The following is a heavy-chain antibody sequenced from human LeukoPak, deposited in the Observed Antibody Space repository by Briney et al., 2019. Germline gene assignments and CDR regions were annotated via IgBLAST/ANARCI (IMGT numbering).Heavy chain of an antibody. CDR3: ARVQTYYDILTGYAFDY. V-gene: IGHV3-21*01. CDR2: ISSSSSYI. J-gene: IGHJ4*02. Sequence: PGGPLRLSCAASGFTFSSYSMNWVRQAPGKGLEWVSSISSSSSYIYYADSVKGRFTISRDNAKNSLYLQMNSLRAEDTAVYYCARVQTYYDILTGYAFDYWGQGTLVTVSS. D-gene: IGHD3-9*01. CDR1: GFTFSSYS.